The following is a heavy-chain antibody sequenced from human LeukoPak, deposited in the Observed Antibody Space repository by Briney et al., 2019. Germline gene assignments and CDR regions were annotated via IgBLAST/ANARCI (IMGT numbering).Heavy chain of an antibody. V-gene: IGHV3-21*01. Sequence: GGSLRLSCAASGFTFSSYSMNWVRQAPGKGLEWVSSISSSSSYIYYADSVKGRFTISRDNAKNSLYLQMNSLRAEDTAVYYCAREEGSYYYYYYMDVWGKGTTVTVSS. CDR3: AREEGSYYYYYYMDV. D-gene: IGHD1-26*01. J-gene: IGHJ6*03. CDR2: ISSSSSYI. CDR1: GFTFSSYS.